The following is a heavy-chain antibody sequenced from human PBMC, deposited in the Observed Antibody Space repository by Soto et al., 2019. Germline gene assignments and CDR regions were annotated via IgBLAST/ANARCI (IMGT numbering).Heavy chain of an antibody. CDR2: ISSSSSYI. V-gene: IGHV3-21*01. CDR1: GFTFSSYS. CDR3: ARALPAGYYFDY. Sequence: GGSLRLSCAASGFTFSSYSMNWVRQAPGKGLEWVSSISSSSSYIYYADSVKGRFTISRDNAKNSLYLQMNSLRAEDTVVYYCARALPAGYYFDYWGQGTLVTVSS. J-gene: IGHJ4*02. D-gene: IGHD2-15*01.